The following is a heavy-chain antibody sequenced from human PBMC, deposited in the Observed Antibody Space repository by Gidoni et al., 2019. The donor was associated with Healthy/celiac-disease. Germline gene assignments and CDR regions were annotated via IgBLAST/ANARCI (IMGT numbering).Heavy chain of an antibody. CDR3: ARGWDGDYADY. CDR2: IYHSGST. CDR1: GVSISSGGYS. V-gene: IGHV4-30-2*01. D-gene: IGHD4-17*01. J-gene: IGHJ4*02. Sequence: QLQLQESGSGLVKPSQTLSLTCAVSGVSISSGGYSWSWIRQPPGKGLEWIGYIYHSGSTYYNPSLKSRVTISVDRSKNQFSLKLSSVTAADTAVYYCARGWDGDYADYWGQGTLVTVSS.